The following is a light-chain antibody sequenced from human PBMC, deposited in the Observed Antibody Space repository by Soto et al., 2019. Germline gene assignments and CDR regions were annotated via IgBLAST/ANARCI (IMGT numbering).Light chain of an antibody. CDR3: QTWGTGIRV. V-gene: IGLV4-69*01. CDR2: LNSDGSH. CDR1: SGHSSYG. Sequence: QAVVTQSPSASASLGASVKLTCTLSSGHSSYGIAWHQQQPEKGPRYLMKLNSDGSHSKGDGVPDRFSGSSSGAERYLTISSLQSEDEADYYCQTWGTGIRVFGGGTKLTVL. J-gene: IGLJ2*01.